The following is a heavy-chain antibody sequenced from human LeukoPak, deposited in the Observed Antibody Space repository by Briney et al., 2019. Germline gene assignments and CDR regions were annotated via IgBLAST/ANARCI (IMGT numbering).Heavy chain of an antibody. D-gene: IGHD3/OR15-3a*01. CDR1: GFTFSNYA. J-gene: IGHJ4*02. Sequence: GGSLRLSCAASGFTFSNYAIHWVRQAPGRGLEWVAAISYDGNSQHYGAPVKGRFTISRDNSKNTVYLQINTLRTDDAAIYYCAKPYPTLTTSAVLDSWGQGTLVTVSS. CDR3: AKPYPTLTTSAVLDS. CDR2: ISYDGNSQ. V-gene: IGHV3-30*18.